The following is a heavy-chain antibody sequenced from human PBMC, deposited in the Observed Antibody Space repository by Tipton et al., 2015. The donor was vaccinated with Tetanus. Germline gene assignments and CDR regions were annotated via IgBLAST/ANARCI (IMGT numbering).Heavy chain of an antibody. CDR1: GGSFSNYF. D-gene: IGHD3-10*01. Sequence: LSLTCAVYGGSFSNYFWRWVRQAPGKGLERVANIKEDASEIHYVDSVRGRFTISRDNAENSLFLQMNSLRAEDTAVYYCARTSGYFRSGAYIDVWGRGTLVTVSS. J-gene: IGHJ2*01. CDR2: IKEDASEI. CDR3: ARTSGYFRSGAYIDV. V-gene: IGHV3-7*03.